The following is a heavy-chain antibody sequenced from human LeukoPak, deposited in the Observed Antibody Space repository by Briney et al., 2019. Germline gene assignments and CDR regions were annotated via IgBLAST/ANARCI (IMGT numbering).Heavy chain of an antibody. CDR3: ARDSVQAVAGTDFYYYYGMDV. CDR2: INPNSGGT. V-gene: IGHV1-2*02. Sequence: ASVTVSCKTSGYTFTAYYIHWVRQAPGQGLEWMGWINPNSGGTNYAQTFQGRVTMTRDTSISTAYMELSRLRSDDTAVYYCARDSVQAVAGTDFYYYYGMDVWGQGTTVTVSS. J-gene: IGHJ6*02. CDR1: GYTFTAYY. D-gene: IGHD6-19*01.